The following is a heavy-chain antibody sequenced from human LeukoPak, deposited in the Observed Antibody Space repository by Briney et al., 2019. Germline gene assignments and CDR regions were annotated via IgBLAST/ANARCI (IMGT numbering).Heavy chain of an antibody. Sequence: GGSLRLSCAASGFTFSSYAISWVRQAPGKGLEWVSYISYSGGRTYYADSVKGRFTISRDISKNTLYLQMNSLRAEDTAVYYCARDSSRGGADYWGQGTLVTVSS. CDR2: ISYSGGRT. V-gene: IGHV3-23*01. D-gene: IGHD6-13*01. CDR3: ARDSSRGGADY. J-gene: IGHJ4*02. CDR1: GFTFSSYA.